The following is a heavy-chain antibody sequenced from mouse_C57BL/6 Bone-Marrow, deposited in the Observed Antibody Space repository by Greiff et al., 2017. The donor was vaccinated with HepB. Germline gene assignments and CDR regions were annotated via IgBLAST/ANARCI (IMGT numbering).Heavy chain of an antibody. J-gene: IGHJ2*01. CDR2: ISSGGSYT. V-gene: IGHV5-6*01. CDR1: GFTFSSYG. Sequence: EVMLVESGGDLVKPGGSLKLSCAASGFTFSSYGMSWVRQTPDKRLEWVATISSGGSYTYYPDSVKGRFTISRDNAKNTLYLQMSSLKSEDTAMYYCARQVTTEPDYWGQGTTLTVSS. D-gene: IGHD1-1*01. CDR3: ARQVTTEPDY.